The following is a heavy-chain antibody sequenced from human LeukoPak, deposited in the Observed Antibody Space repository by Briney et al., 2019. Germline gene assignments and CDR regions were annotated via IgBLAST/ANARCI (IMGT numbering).Heavy chain of an antibody. CDR3: VRDPRQSAAVAGTFDY. CDR1: GFTFSSYS. D-gene: IGHD6-19*01. V-gene: IGHV3-21*01. J-gene: IGHJ4*02. Sequence: GGSLRLSCAASGFTFSSYSMNWVRQAPGKGLEWVSSISSSSSYIYYADSVKGRFTISRDNAKNSLYLQMNSLRAEDTAVYYCVRDPRQSAAVAGTFDYWGQGTLVTVSS. CDR2: ISSSSSYI.